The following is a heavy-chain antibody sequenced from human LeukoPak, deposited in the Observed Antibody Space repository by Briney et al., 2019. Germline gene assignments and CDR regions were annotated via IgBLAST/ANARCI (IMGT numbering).Heavy chain of an antibody. J-gene: IGHJ4*02. V-gene: IGHV4-39*07. CDR1: GGSISSTKTC. Sequence: SETLSLTCAVSGGSISSTKTCGDWIRQPPGKGMEWIGTICYTGNTYYKPSLKSRVTISVDTSKTQFSLILTSVTAADTAVYYCARNYDYWGQGTLVTVSS. CDR2: ICYTGNT. CDR3: ARNYDY.